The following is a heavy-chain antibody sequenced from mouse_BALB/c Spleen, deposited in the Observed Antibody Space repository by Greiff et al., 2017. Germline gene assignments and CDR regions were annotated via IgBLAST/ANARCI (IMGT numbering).Heavy chain of an antibody. CDR2: ISSGGSYT. CDR3: TRDGTTVVADYAMDY. CDR1: GFTFSSYT. Sequence: EVKVVESGGGLVKPGGSLKLSCAASGFTFSSYTMSWVRQTPEKRLEWVATISSGGSYTYYPDSVKGRFTISRDNAKNTLYLQMSSLKSEDTAMYYCTRDGTTVVADYAMDYWGQGTSVTVSS. D-gene: IGHD1-1*01. V-gene: IGHV5-6-4*01. J-gene: IGHJ4*01.